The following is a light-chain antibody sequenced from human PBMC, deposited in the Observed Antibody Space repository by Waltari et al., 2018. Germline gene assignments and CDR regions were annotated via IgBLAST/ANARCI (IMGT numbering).Light chain of an antibody. CDR1: QTISSSH. CDR3: QQYGSSPPYS. J-gene: IGKJ2*01. V-gene: IGKV3-20*01. Sequence: EIVLTQSPGTLSLSPGERATLSCRARQTISSSHLAWYQQKPGQAPRLLIYGASNRATGIPDRFGGSGSGTEFTLTISRLEPEDFAVYYCQQYGSSPPYSFGQGTKLGI. CDR2: GAS.